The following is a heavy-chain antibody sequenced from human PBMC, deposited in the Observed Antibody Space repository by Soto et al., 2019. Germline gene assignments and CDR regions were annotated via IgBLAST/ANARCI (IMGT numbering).Heavy chain of an antibody. V-gene: IGHV1-18*01. CDR3: ARALPRDIVVVVAAPGTLDY. J-gene: IGHJ4*02. D-gene: IGHD2-15*01. CDR2: ISAYNGNT. CDR1: GYTFTGYG. Sequence: ASVKVSCKASGYTFTGYGIGWVRRAPGQGLEWMGWISAYNGNTNYAQKLQGRVTMTTDTSTSTAYMELRSLRSDDTAVYYCARALPRDIVVVVAAPGTLDYWGQGTLVTVSS.